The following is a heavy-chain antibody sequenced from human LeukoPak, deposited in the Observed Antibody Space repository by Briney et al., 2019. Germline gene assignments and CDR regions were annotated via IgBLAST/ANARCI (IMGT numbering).Heavy chain of an antibody. V-gene: IGHV4-39*07. CDR2: NSGST. D-gene: IGHD5-18*01. Sequence: PSETLSLTCTVSGGSISSSSYYWGWIRQPPGKGLEWMGSNSGSTYHNPSLKSRVTISVDTSKNQFSLKLSSVTAADTAVFYCASGYSYDLFDYWGQGTLVTVSS. CDR3: ASGYSYDLFDY. CDR1: GGSISSSSYY. J-gene: IGHJ4*02.